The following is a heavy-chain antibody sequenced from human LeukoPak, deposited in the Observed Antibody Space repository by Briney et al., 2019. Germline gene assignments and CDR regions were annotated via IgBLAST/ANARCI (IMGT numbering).Heavy chain of an antibody. D-gene: IGHD3-10*01. J-gene: IGHJ4*02. V-gene: IGHV3-66*01. CDR2: IYSGGST. CDR1: GFTVSSNY. CDR3: ARDSGSGTFDY. Sequence: GGSLGLSCAASGFTVSSNYMSWVRQAPGKGLEWVSVIYSGGSTYYADSVKGRFTISRDNSKNTLYLQMNSLRAEDTAVYYCARDSGSGTFDYWGQGTLVTVSS.